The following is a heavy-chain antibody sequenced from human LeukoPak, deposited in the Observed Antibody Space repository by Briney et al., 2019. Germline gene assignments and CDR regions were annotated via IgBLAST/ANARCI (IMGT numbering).Heavy chain of an antibody. CDR2: IYSGGTI. V-gene: IGHV3-53*01. D-gene: IGHD5-12*01. Sequence: GGSLRLSCAASRFTVSSNYMSWVRQAPGKGLEWVSIIYSGGTIHYADSVKGRFTISRDNTKNTLYLQMNSLRAEDTAVYYCATGYDFGFDPWGQGALVTVSS. CDR3: ATGYDFGFDP. J-gene: IGHJ5*02. CDR1: RFTVSSNY.